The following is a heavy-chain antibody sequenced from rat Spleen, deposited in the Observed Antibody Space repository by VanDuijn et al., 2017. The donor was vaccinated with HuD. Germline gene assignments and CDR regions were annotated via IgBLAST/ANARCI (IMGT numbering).Heavy chain of an antibody. CDR1: GFTFSDYY. CDR3: SREGLYGLGPYFDY. Sequence: EVQLAESGGGLVQPGRSLKLSCAASGFTFSDYYMAWVRQAPTKGLEWVASISTGGGNTYYRDSVKGRFTISRDNAKNTQYLQMDSLRSEDTATYYCSREGLYGLGPYFDYWGQGVMVTVSS. D-gene: IGHD1-6*01. J-gene: IGHJ2*01. CDR2: ISTGGGNT. V-gene: IGHV5S13*01.